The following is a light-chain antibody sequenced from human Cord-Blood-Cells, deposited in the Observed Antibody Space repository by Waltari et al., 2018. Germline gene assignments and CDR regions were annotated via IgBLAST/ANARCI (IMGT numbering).Light chain of an antibody. V-gene: IGKV4-1*01. J-gene: IGKJ1*01. CDR1: QSVLYSTNNKNY. CDR2: WAS. Sequence: DIVMTQSPDSLAVSLGERAIIYCKSSQSVLYSTNNKNYLAWYQQKPGQPPKLLIYWASTRESGVPDRFSGSGSGTDFTLTISSLQAEDVAVYYGQQYYSTPWTFGQGTKVEIK. CDR3: QQYYSTPWT.